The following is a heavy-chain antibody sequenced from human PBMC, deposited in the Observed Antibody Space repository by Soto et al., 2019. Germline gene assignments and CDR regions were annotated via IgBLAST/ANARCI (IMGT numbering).Heavy chain of an antibody. CDR3: ARAVLGGYYGMDV. Sequence: ASVKVACKASGYTFTTYYMHWVRQAPGQGLEWMGIINPSGGTTGFARKFQGRVTMTRDTSTSTVYMELSSLRSEDTAVYYCARAVLGGYYGMDVCGQVTRVTVSS. J-gene: IGHJ6*02. V-gene: IGHV1-46*01. CDR2: INPSGGTT. CDR1: GYTFTTYY. D-gene: IGHD3-16*01.